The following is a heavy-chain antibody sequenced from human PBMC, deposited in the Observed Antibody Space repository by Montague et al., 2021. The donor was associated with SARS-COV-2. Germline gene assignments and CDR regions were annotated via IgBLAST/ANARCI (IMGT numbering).Heavy chain of an antibody. V-gene: IGHV4-34*01. CDR3: ACEEITTRGLFYYYGMDV. D-gene: IGHD4-11*01. CDR2: IKHSGSK. J-gene: IGHJ6*02. CDR1: GGSFSGYY. Sequence: SETLSLTCAVYGGSFSGYYWTWIRQSPRKGQEWIGEIKHSGSKNYNPSLKSRVTISVDTSKNQFSLKLSSVTAADTAVHYCACEEITTRGLFYYYGMDVWGQGTTVTLSS.